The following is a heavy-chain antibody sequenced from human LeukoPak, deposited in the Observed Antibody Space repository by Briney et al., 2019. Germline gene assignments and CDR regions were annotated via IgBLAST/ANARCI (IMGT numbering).Heavy chain of an antibody. V-gene: IGHV3-23*01. Sequence: GGSLRLSCAASGFTFSSYAISWVRQAPGKGLEWVSTISVSGGSTYYAGSVKGRFTISTDNSKNTLYLQMNSLRAEDTAVYYCATVQYQLPPARWPSIYWGQGTLVTVSS. CDR1: GFTFSSYA. CDR2: ISVSGGST. D-gene: IGHD2-2*01. CDR3: ATVQYQLPPARWPSIY. J-gene: IGHJ4*02.